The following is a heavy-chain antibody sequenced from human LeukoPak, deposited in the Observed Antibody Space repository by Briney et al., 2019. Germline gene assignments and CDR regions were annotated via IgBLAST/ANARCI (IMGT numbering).Heavy chain of an antibody. CDR1: GYTFTGYY. V-gene: IGHV1-2*02. D-gene: IGHD3-22*01. CDR3: ARYYYDSSGYYNYFDY. J-gene: IGHJ4*02. Sequence: ASMKVSCKASGYTFTGYYMHWVRQAPGQGLEWMGWINPNSGGTNYAQKFQGRVTMTRDTSISTAYMELSRLRSDDTAVYYCARYYYDSSGYYNYFDYWGQGTLVTVSS. CDR2: INPNSGGT.